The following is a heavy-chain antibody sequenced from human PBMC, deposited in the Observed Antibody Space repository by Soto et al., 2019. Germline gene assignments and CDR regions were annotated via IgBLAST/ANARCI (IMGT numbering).Heavy chain of an antibody. D-gene: IGHD6-6*01. J-gene: IGHJ1*01. CDR1: GYTFTNYY. CDR3: ARPYSSSSLFYFHL. CDR2: INPNNGDT. Sequence: ASVKVSCKASGYTFTNYYIHWVRQAPGQGLEWVGWINPNNGDTKYAQKFHGWVTLSRDTSISTAYMELSRDRSDDTAVYYCARPYSSSSLFYFHLWGQGTLVTV. V-gene: IGHV1-2*04.